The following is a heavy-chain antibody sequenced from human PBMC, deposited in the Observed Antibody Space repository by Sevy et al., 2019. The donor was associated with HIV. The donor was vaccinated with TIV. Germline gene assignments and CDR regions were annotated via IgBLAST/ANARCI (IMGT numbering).Heavy chain of an antibody. Sequence: ASVKVSCKASGGTFSSYPITWVRQAPGQGLEWMGGIIPVFTTTNYAQKFHDRLTITRDKSTNTAYMELTGLRSDDTAVYYCARGLFGVVVRPDDVFDIWGQGTMVTVSS. CDR2: IIPVFTTT. CDR3: ARGLFGVVVRPDDVFDI. J-gene: IGHJ3*02. CDR1: GGTFSSYP. D-gene: IGHD3-3*01. V-gene: IGHV1-69*05.